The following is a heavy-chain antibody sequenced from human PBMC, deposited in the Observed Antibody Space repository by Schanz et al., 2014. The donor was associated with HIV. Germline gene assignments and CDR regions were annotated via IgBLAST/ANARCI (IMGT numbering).Heavy chain of an antibody. V-gene: IGHV1-8*01. J-gene: IGHJ4*02. CDR2: MNPRSGNT. CDR1: GYIFTSNG. D-gene: IGHD2-8*01. CDR3: TRGARDCSNGVCGGTYFDY. Sequence: QVQLVQSGAEVKKPGASVRVSCKTSGYIFTSNGISWVRQASGQGLEWVGWMNPRSGNTGYAQKFQGRVTLTRNTSLTTAYMELSSLTSDDTAVYYCTRGARDCSNGVCGGTYFDYWGQGTLVTVSS.